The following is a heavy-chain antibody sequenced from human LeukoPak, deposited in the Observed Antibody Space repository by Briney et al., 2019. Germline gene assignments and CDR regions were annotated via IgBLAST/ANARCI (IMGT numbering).Heavy chain of an antibody. J-gene: IGHJ4*02. CDR3: ARDYDY. CDR1: GFTFSSYG. CDR2: ISYDGSNK. Sequence: GGSLRLSCAASGFTFSSYGMHWVRQAPGKGLEWVAVISYDGSNKYYADSVKGRFTISRDNSKNTLYLQMNSLRAEDTAVYYCARDYDYWGQGTLVTVSS. V-gene: IGHV3-30*04.